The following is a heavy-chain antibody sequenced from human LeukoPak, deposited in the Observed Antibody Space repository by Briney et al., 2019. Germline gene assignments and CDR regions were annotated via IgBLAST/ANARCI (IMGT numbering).Heavy chain of an antibody. J-gene: IGHJ4*02. V-gene: IGHV1-46*01. Sequence: ASVTVSCKASGYTFTSYYMHWVRQAPGQGLEWMGIINPSGGSTSYAQKFQGRVTMTRDTSTSTVYMELSSLRSEDTAVYYCARGGNVLLLWDHASDYWGQGTLVTVSS. CDR3: ARGGNVLLLWDHASDY. D-gene: IGHD3-10*01. CDR1: GYTFTSYY. CDR2: INPSGGST.